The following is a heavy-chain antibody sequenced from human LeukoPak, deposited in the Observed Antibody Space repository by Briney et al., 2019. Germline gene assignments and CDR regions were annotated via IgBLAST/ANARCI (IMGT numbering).Heavy chain of an antibody. D-gene: IGHD2-2*01. CDR1: GYTFINYA. CDR2: INAGNGNT. CDR3: ARAWDDIVVVPAAYDLRYYYGMDV. V-gene: IGHV1-3*01. J-gene: IGHJ6*02. Sequence: ASVKVSCKASGYTFINYAMNWVRQAPGQRLEWMGWINAGNGNTKYSQKFQGRVTITRDTSASTAYMELSSLRSEDTAVYYCARAWDDIVVVPAAYDLRYYYGMDVWGQGTTVTVSS.